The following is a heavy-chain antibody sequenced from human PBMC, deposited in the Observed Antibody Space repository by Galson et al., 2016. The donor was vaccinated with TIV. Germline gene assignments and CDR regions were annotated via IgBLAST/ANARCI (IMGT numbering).Heavy chain of an antibody. CDR1: GYTFTNYA. CDR3: ARGGGVTDFRCNYYPGDMDV. J-gene: IGHJ6*02. V-gene: IGHV1-3*01. Sequence: SVKVSCKASGYTFTNYAMHWVRQAPGQRLEWMGWVNDGNANTKYSQKFQGRVTITRDTSASTAHMELSSLTSEDTAVYYCARGGGVTDFRCNYYPGDMDVWGQGTTVTVSS. D-gene: IGHD3-3*01. CDR2: VNDGNANT.